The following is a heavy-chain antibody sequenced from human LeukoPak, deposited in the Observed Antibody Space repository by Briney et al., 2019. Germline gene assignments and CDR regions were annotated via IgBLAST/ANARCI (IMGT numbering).Heavy chain of an antibody. J-gene: IGHJ1*01. D-gene: IGHD3-16*01. CDR1: GGSISSGTHY. CDR2: IYYTGVT. Sequence: SETLSLTCTVSGGSISSGTHYYNWIRQHPGKGLEWIGYIYYTGVTSYNPSLKSRVTMSVDTSMNQVSLKLSSLTAADTAVYYCAASSGVTLGRFWGQGTLVTVSS. CDR3: AASSGVTLGRF. V-gene: IGHV4-31*03.